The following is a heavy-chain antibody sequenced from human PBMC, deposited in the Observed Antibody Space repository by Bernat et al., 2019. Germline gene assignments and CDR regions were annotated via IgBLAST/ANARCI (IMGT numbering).Heavy chain of an antibody. CDR1: GGSISSSSYY. J-gene: IGHJ1*01. CDR3: ARHGGAGVYCSSTSCYVGYFQH. V-gene: IGHV4-39*01. CDR2: IYYSGST. Sequence: QLQLQESGPGLVKPSETLSLTCTVSGGSISSSSYYWGWIRQPPGKGLEWIGSIYYSGSTYYNPSLKSRVTISVDTSKNQFSLKLSSVTAADTAVYYCARHGGAGVYCSSTSCYVGYFQHWGQGTLVTVSS. D-gene: IGHD2-2*01.